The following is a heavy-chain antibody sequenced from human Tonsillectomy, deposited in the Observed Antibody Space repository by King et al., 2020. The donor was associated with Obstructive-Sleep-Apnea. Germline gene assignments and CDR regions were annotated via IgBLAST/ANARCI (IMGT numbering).Heavy chain of an antibody. CDR1: GFIFDHYA. Sequence: VQLVESGGGLVQPAKSLRLSCVASGFIFDHYAMHWVRQAPGKGPEWVSGISWDARSVDYADSVKGRFTISRDNAKRSLFLEMNSLRVQDTALYYCARDSFRDDLYFYYGLDVWGQGTTVTVSS. CDR2: ISWDARSV. D-gene: IGHD3-10*01. J-gene: IGHJ6*02. CDR3: ARDSFRDDLYFYYGLDV. V-gene: IGHV3-9*01.